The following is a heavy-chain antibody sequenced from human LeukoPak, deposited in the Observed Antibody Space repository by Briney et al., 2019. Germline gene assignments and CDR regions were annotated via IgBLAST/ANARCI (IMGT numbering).Heavy chain of an antibody. CDR1: GFTFSSYA. V-gene: IGHV3-23*01. Sequence: GGSLRLSCAASGFTFSSYAMNWVRQAPGKGLEGVSGISGSGGRTYYADSVKGRFTISKDNSVNTLYLQINGLRAEDTAVYYCAKEPVITVTTYSRHFDYWGQGTLVTVSS. D-gene: IGHD4-17*01. J-gene: IGHJ4*02. CDR2: ISGSGGRT. CDR3: AKEPVITVTTYSRHFDY.